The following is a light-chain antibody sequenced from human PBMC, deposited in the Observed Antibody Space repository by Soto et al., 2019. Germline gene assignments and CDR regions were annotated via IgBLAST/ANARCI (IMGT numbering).Light chain of an antibody. CDR1: SSDVGGYNY. Sequence: QSALTQPGSVSGSPGQSITISCTGTSSDVGGYNYVSWYQQHPGKAPKLMIYDVTNRPSGVSNRFSASKSGNTASLTISGLQAEGEADYYCSSYTSSSTYVFATGTKVTVL. J-gene: IGLJ1*01. CDR3: SSYTSSSTYV. CDR2: DVT. V-gene: IGLV2-14*01.